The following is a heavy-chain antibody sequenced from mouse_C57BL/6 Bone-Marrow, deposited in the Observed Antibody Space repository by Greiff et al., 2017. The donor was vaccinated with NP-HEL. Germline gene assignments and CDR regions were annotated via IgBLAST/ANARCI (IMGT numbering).Heavy chain of an antibody. CDR1: GFSLSTFGMG. CDR2: IWWDDDK. Sequence: QVQLKESGPGILQPSQTLSLTCSFSGFSLSTFGMGVGWIRQPSGKGLEWLAHIWWDDDKYYNPALKSRLTISKDTSKNQVFLKIANVDTADTATYYCARRRYYDYDCFDYWGQGTTLTVSS. D-gene: IGHD2-4*01. J-gene: IGHJ2*01. CDR3: ARRRYYDYDCFDY. V-gene: IGHV8-8*01.